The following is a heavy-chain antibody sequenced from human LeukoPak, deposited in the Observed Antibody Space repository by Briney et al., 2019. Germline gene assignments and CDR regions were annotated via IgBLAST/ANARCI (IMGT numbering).Heavy chain of an antibody. Sequence: GGSLRLSCAASGFTFSSYYMSWVRQAPGKGLEWVANIKEDGSEKYYVDSVKGRFTISRDHAKNSLYLQMNSLRAEDTAVYYCAKSIAGRSDFFDPWGQGTLVTVSS. D-gene: IGHD6-6*01. V-gene: IGHV3-7*01. CDR3: AKSIAGRSDFFDP. J-gene: IGHJ5*02. CDR1: GFTFSSYY. CDR2: IKEDGSEK.